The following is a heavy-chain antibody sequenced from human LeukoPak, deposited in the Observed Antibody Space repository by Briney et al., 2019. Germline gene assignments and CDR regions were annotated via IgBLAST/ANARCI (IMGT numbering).Heavy chain of an antibody. CDR2: IRSNSDGGTI. CDR3: TTDPLSLWFGELLFSYYYGMDV. J-gene: IGHJ6*02. V-gene: IGHV3-15*07. CDR1: GFTFSNAW. Sequence: GGSLRLSCATSGFTFSNAWMNWVRQAPGKGLEWVGRIRSNSDGGTIDYAAPVKGRFTISRDDSKNTLYLQMNSLKTEDTAVYYCTTDPLSLWFGELLFSYYYGMDVWGQGTTVTVSS. D-gene: IGHD3-10*01.